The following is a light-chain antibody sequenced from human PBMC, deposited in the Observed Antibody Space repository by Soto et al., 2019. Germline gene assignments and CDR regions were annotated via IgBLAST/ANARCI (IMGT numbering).Light chain of an antibody. Sequence: EIVMTQSPATLSVSPGEGATLSCKASQNVYNNLAWYQQRPGQPPRLLIYDASTRATGISARFSGSGYGTEFTLTISSLQSEDFAVYFCQQCRNWPLTFGGETMVEIK. CDR3: QQCRNWPLT. CDR1: QNVYNN. J-gene: IGKJ4*01. CDR2: DAS. V-gene: IGKV3-15*01.